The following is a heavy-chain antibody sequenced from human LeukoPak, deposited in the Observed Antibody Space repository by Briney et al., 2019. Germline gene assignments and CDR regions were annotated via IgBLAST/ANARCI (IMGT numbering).Heavy chain of an antibody. J-gene: IGHJ4*02. CDR3: ARGSSWYFDY. CDR1: GYTFTSYD. Sequence: ASGKVCCKASGYTFTSYDINWVRQATGQGLEWMGWMNPNSGNPGYAQKFQGRVTMTRNTSIITAYMELSSLRSEDTAVYYCARGSSWYFDYWGQGTLVTVSS. D-gene: IGHD6-6*01. CDR2: MNPNSGNP. V-gene: IGHV1-8*01.